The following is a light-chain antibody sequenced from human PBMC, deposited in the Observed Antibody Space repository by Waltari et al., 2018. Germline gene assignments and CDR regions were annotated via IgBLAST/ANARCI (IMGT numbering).Light chain of an antibody. V-gene: IGKV3-20*01. CDR3: QQFWT. Sequence: EIVLTQSPGTLSLSPGERATLSCRASLSVSSTYLAWYQQKPGQAPRLLIYGASSRATGIPDRFSGSGSGTDFTLTIRRLEPEDSAVYYGQQFWTFGQGTKVEIK. CDR1: LSVSSTY. J-gene: IGKJ1*01. CDR2: GAS.